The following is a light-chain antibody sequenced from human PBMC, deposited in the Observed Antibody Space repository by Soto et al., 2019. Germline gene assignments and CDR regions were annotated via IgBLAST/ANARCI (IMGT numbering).Light chain of an antibody. V-gene: IGKV3-20*01. CDR3: QQYGSWT. CDR1: QTISSNY. CDR2: GTS. J-gene: IGKJ1*01. Sequence: EIVLTQSPGTLSVSPGERATLSCRASQTISSNYLAWYQQKPGQAPSLLIYGTSSRATGIPYRFSGSGSGTDFTITISRLEPEDAAIYYCQQYGSWTFGQGTKVEIK.